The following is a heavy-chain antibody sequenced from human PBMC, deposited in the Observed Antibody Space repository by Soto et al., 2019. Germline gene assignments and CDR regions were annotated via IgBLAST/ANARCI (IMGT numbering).Heavy chain of an antibody. CDR2: IWNDGSNK. D-gene: IGHD1-20*01. CDR3: ASDAYNLLVPVSSDAFNI. Sequence: GGSLRLSCAGSGFTFSSYGMHWVRQAPGKGLEWVAVIWNDGSNKYYEDSVKGRFTISRDTSRKSLYLKMNSLRAEDTALYFCASDAYNLLVPVSSDAFNIWGKGTMVTVSS. CDR1: GFTFSSYG. V-gene: IGHV3-33*01. J-gene: IGHJ3*02.